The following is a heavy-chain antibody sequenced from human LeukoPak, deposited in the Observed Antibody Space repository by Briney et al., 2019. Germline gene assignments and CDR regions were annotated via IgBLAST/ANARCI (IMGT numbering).Heavy chain of an antibody. J-gene: IGHJ4*02. Sequence: SGTLSLTCGVSGGSISSTNWWSWVRQPPGQGLEWIGEISPSGVTNYNPSLKSRVTMSLDRSQNHLSLTLTSVTAADTAVYYCSRESGAFSPFGYWGQGTLVTVSS. CDR3: SRESGAFSPFGY. CDR1: GGSISSTNW. CDR2: ISPSGVT. V-gene: IGHV4-4*02. D-gene: IGHD1-26*01.